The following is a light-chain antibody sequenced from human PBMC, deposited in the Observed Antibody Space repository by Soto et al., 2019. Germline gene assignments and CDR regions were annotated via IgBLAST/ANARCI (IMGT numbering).Light chain of an antibody. CDR3: QQYGSSPTT. J-gene: IGKJ1*01. CDR2: GAS. CDR1: QSVSSSY. Sequence: EIVLTQSPGTLSLSPGERATLSCRASQSVSSSYLAWYQQKPGQAPRLLIYGASSRATGIPDRFSGSGSGTDFTLTISRLETEDFAVYYCQQYGSSPTTFGQGTTVEIK. V-gene: IGKV3-20*01.